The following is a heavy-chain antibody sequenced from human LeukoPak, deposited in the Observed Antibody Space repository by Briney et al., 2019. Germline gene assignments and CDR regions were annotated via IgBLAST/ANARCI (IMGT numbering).Heavy chain of an antibody. Sequence: AASVKVSYKASGYTFTSYDINWVRQATGQGLEWMGWMNPNSGNTGYAQKFQGRVTMTRNTSISTAYMELSSLRSEDTAVYYCAKVITGTIFHYYYYMDVWGKGTTVTVSS. CDR3: AKVITGTIFHYYYYMDV. CDR1: GYTFTSYD. J-gene: IGHJ6*03. CDR2: MNPNSGNT. D-gene: IGHD1-7*01. V-gene: IGHV1-8*01.